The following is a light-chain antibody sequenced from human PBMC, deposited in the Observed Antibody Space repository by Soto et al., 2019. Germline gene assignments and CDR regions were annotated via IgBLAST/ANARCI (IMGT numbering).Light chain of an antibody. V-gene: IGLV2-14*01. CDR1: SSDIGAYNY. Sequence: QSVLTQPASVSGSPGQSITISCTGSSSDIGAYNYVSWYQQSPGKAPKLIIYEVNNRPSGISNRFSGSKSGNTASLTISGLQTEDEADYHCSSFAGSTILVFGGGTQLTVL. J-gene: IGLJ2*01. CDR3: SSFAGSTILV. CDR2: EVN.